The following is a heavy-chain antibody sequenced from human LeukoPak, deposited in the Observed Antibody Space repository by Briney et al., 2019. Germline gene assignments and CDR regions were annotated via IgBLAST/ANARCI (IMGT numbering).Heavy chain of an antibody. V-gene: IGHV4-34*01. CDR3: AREVPLLWFWELKN. CDR2: INHSGST. J-gene: IGHJ4*02. Sequence: SETLSLTCAVYGGSFSGYYWSWIRQPPGKGLEWIGEINHSGSTNYNPSLKSRVTISVDTSKNQFSLKLSSVTAADTAVYYCAREVPLLWFWELKNWGQGTLVTVSS. CDR1: GGSFSGYY. D-gene: IGHD3-10*01.